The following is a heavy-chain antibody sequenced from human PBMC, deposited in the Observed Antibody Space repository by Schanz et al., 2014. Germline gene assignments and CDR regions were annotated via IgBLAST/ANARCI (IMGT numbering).Heavy chain of an antibody. CDR2: ISGSSRTI. CDR3: VRDSFFAFDY. V-gene: IGHV3-48*01. Sequence: EVHLVESGGGLVKPGGSLRLSCAASTSIFNHAWMSWVRQAPGKGLEWVSYISGSSRTIYYADSVKGRFTMSRDNAKNSVFLQMNSLRAEDTAVYYCVRDSFFAFDYWGQGTLVTVSS. CDR1: TSIFNHAW. D-gene: IGHD3-3*01. J-gene: IGHJ4*02.